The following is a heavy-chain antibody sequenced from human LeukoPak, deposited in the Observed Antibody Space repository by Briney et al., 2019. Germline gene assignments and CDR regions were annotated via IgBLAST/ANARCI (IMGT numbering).Heavy chain of an antibody. D-gene: IGHD3-10*01. CDR2: IYYSGST. J-gene: IGHJ4*02. CDR3: ARVAVRGVNVDY. Sequence: SETLSLTCTVSGGSISSYYWSWIRQPPGKGLEWIGHIYYSGSTNYNPSLKSRVTISVDTSKNQFSLKLSSVTAADTAVYYCARVAVRGVNVDYWGQGTLVTVSS. CDR1: GGSISSYY. V-gene: IGHV4-59*01.